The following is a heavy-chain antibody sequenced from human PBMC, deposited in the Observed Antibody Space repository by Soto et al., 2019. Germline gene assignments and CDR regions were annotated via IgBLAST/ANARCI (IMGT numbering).Heavy chain of an antibody. CDR3: ARGKGGYSSGWYELTFDY. CDR1: GYTFTGYY. J-gene: IGHJ4*02. V-gene: IGHV1-2*04. CDR2: INPNSGGT. Sequence: QVQLVQSGAEVKKPGASVKVSCKASGYTFTGYYMHWVRQAPGQGLAWMGWINPNSGGTNYAQKFQGWVTMTRDTSISTAYMELSRLRSDDTAVYYCARGKGGYSSGWYELTFDYWGQGTLVTVSS. D-gene: IGHD6-19*01.